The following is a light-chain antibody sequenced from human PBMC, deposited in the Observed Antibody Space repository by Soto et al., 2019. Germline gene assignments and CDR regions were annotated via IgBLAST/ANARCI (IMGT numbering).Light chain of an antibody. CDR2: GAS. CDR3: QQFNTWPPDT. Sequence: DIVMTQSPATLSVSPGERATLSCRASQSVSSNLAWYQQKPGQAPRLLIYGASIRATGVPARLSGGGSGTEFTLTISSLQSEDFAVHYCQQFNTWPPDTFGQGAKVETK. J-gene: IGKJ1*01. V-gene: IGKV3-15*01. CDR1: QSVSSN.